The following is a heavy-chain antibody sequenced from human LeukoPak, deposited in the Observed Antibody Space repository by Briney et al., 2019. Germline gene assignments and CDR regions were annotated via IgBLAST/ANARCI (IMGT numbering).Heavy chain of an antibody. CDR2: LKEDGSVK. D-gene: IGHD1-26*01. J-gene: IGHJ5*02. CDR1: GFTFSNYW. V-gene: IGHV3-7*05. CDR3: ARGSGWLDP. Sequence: GGSLRLSCAASGFTFSNYWMSWVAETPEKGLEWVANLKEDGSVKYYVDSVKGRFTISRDNAKNSLYLHMNSLRVEDRAVYYCARGSGWLDPWGQRTLVTVFS.